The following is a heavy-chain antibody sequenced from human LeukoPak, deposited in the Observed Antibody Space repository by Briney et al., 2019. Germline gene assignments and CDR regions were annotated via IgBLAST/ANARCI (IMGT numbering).Heavy chain of an antibody. Sequence: GGSLRLSCAASGFTFSSYEMNWARQAPGKGLEWVSYISSSGSTIYYADSVKGRFTISRDNAKNSPYLQMNSLRAEDTAVYYCAREASGYSYGLDAFDVWGQETMVTVSS. CDR2: ISSSGSTI. V-gene: IGHV3-48*03. CDR1: GFTFSSYE. J-gene: IGHJ3*01. D-gene: IGHD5-18*01. CDR3: AREASGYSYGLDAFDV.